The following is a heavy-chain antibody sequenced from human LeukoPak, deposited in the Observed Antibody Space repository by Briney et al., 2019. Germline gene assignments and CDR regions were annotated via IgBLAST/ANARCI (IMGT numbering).Heavy chain of an antibody. Sequence: GRSLRLSCAASGFTFSSYGMHWVRQAPGKGLEGVAVISYDGSNKYYADSVKGRFTISRDNSKNTLYLQMNSLRAEDTAVYYCAKDGYYDYVWGSFGSYYYYGMDVWGQGTTVTVSS. J-gene: IGHJ6*02. V-gene: IGHV3-30*18. CDR1: GFTFSSYG. CDR3: AKDGYYDYVWGSFGSYYYYGMDV. D-gene: IGHD3-16*01. CDR2: ISYDGSNK.